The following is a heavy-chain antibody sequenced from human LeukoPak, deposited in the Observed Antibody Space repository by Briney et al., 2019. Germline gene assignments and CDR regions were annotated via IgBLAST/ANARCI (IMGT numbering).Heavy chain of an antibody. D-gene: IGHD6-19*01. V-gene: IGHV4-59*12. CDR3: ARDPIAEADYYYGVDV. J-gene: IGHJ6*02. CDR1: GGSISSYY. CDR2: IYYSGST. Sequence: SETLSLTCTVSGGSISSYYWSWIRQPPGKGLEWIGYIYYSGSTNYNPSLRSRVTISVDTSKNQFSLKLSSVTAADTAVYYCARDPIAEADYYYGVDVWGQGTTVTVSS.